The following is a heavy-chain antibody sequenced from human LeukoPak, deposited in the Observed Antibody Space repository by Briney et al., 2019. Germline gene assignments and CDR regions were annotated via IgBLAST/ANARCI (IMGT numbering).Heavy chain of an antibody. Sequence: SETLSLTCTVSGGSISSYYWSWIRQPPGKGLEWIGYIYYGGSTNYNPSLKSRVTISVDTSKNQFSLKLSSVTAADTAVYYCASGGYSSPLDYWGQGTLVTVSS. V-gene: IGHV4-59*01. CDR3: ASGGYSSPLDY. CDR2: IYYGGST. CDR1: GGSISSYY. D-gene: IGHD5-18*01. J-gene: IGHJ4*02.